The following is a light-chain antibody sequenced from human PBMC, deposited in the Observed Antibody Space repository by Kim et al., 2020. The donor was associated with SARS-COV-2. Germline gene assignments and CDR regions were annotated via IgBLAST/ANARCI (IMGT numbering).Light chain of an antibody. Sequence: SASVGDRITITCQASQNIRNYLTRFKQKPGKDPKRLIYAASSLHGGVPPRFSGSGSGTEFTLTISSLQPEDFATYYCLQHNAYPHTFGQGTKLEI. CDR1: QNIRNY. CDR3: LQHNAYPHT. CDR2: AAS. V-gene: IGKV1-17*03. J-gene: IGKJ2*01.